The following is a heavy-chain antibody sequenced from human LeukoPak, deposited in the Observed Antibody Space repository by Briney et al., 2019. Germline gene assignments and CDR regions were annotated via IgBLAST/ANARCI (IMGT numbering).Heavy chain of an antibody. D-gene: IGHD3-10*01. CDR3: AGFGAGSYY. Sequence: KTSETLSLTCTVSGGSISSSYCSWIRQPAGKGLEWIGRIYTTGSTDSTDFTPSLKSRVTMSVDTSKTQFSLKLGSVTAAETAVYYCAGFGAGSYYWGQGTLDTVS. J-gene: IGHJ4*02. CDR1: GGSISSSY. V-gene: IGHV4-4*07. CDR2: IYTTGSTDST.